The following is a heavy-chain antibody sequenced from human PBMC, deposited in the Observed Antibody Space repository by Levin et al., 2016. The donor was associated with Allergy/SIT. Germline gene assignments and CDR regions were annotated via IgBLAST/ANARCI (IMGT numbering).Heavy chain of an antibody. Sequence: VRQMPGKGLEWMGWMNPNSGNTGYAQKFQGRVTMTRNTSISTAYMELSSLKSEDTAVYYCAKGSGGRYDFWSGYNREGMDVWGQGTTVTVSS. CDR2: MNPNSGNT. D-gene: IGHD3-3*01. J-gene: IGHJ6*02. V-gene: IGHV1-8*01. CDR3: AKGSGGRYDFWSGYNREGMDV.